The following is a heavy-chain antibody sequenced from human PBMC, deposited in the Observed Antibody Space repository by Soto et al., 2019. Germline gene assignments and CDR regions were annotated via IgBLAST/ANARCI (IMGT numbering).Heavy chain of an antibody. CDR1: GDSISNYY. V-gene: IGHV4-59*12. D-gene: IGHD6-19*01. CDR3: ATGQVAGPQADAAYLEY. CDR2: IYNNGGINYGGI. Sequence: PSETLSLTCTVSGDSISNYYWNWIRQPPGKGLEWIVYIYNNGGINYGGINYNPSLRSRVTMSVDTSNNQFSLRLNSVTAADTAVYYCATGQVAGPQADAAYLEYWGLGLLVTVSS. J-gene: IGHJ4*02.